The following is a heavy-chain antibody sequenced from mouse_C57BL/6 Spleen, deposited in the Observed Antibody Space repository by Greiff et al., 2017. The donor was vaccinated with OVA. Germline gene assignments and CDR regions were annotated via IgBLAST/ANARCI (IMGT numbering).Heavy chain of an antibody. CDR1: GFTFSSYA. J-gene: IGHJ2*01. V-gene: IGHV5-4*01. CDR3: ARGGGSTLYYFDY. Sequence: EVQLMESGGGLVKPGGSLKLSCAASGFTFSSYAMSWVRQTPEQRLEWVATISDGGSYTYYPDNVKGRFTSSRDNAKNNLYLQMRHLKSEDTAIYYCARGGGSTLYYFDYWGQGTTLTVSS. D-gene: IGHD1-1*01. CDR2: ISDGGSYT.